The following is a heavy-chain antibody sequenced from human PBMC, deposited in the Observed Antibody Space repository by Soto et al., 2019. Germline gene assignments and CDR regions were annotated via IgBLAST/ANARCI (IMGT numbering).Heavy chain of an antibody. J-gene: IGHJ5*02. CDR1: GGTFSSYA. Sequence: SVKVSCKASGGTFSSYAISWVRQAPGQGLEWMGGIIPIFGTANYAQKFQGRVTITADESTSTAYMELSSLRSEDTAVYYCARDLSDIVVVPDARMRFDTWGQGTLVTVSS. CDR2: IIPIFGTA. V-gene: IGHV1-69*13. CDR3: ARDLSDIVVVPDARMRFDT. D-gene: IGHD2-2*01.